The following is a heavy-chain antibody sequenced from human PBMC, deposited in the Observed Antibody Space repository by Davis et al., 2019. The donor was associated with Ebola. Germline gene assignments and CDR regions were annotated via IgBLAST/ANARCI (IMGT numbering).Heavy chain of an antibody. CDR1: GYTFTGYY. D-gene: IGHD4-17*01. CDR2: INPNSGGT. CDR3: ARDMGATVTRPLYYYGMDV. V-gene: IGHV1-2*04. J-gene: IGHJ6*02. Sequence: GESLKISCKASGYTFTGYYMHWVRQAPGQGLEWMGWINPNSGGTNYAQKFQGWVTMTRDTSISTAYMELSRLRSDDTAVYYCARDMGATVTRPLYYYGMDVWGQGTTVTVSS.